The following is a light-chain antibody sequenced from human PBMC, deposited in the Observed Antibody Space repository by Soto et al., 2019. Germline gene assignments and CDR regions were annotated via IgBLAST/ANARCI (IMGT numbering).Light chain of an antibody. CDR1: QVISTX. CDR2: AAS. V-gene: IGKV1-9*01. CDR3: QQSYSTPPIT. J-gene: IGKJ5*01. Sequence: GESITITCRASQVISTXLAWXQVXPXXXXXLXXXAASTLESGVPSRFSGSASATEFTLTISSLQPDDFATYYCQQSYSTPPITFGQGTRLEIK.